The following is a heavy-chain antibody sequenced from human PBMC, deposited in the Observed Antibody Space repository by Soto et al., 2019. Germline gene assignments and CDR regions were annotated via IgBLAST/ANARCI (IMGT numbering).Heavy chain of an antibody. J-gene: IGHJ2*01. CDR1: GASVSSYY. Sequence: QVQLQESGPGLVKPSETLSLTCTVSGASVSSYYWTWMRQPPGKGLEWIGYIHYSGSTNFDPSLXXXXXXXXXXXXXXXXXXXXXXXXXXXXXXXXXXXXXXXXXYFDLWGRGTLVTVSS. CDR3: XXXXXXXXXYFDL. CDR2: IHYSGST. V-gene: IGHV4-59*02.